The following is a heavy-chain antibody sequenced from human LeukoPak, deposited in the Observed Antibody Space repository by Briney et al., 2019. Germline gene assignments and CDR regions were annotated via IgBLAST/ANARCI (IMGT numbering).Heavy chain of an antibody. CDR3: ARVLRGYYYFDY. V-gene: IGHV3-30*14. Sequence: PGGSLRLSCAASGFTFSSYAMHWVHQAPGKGLEWVAVISYDGSNKYYADSVKGRFTISRDNSKNTLYLQMNSLRAEDTAVYYCARVLRGYYYFDYWGQGTLVTVSS. CDR1: GFTFSSYA. J-gene: IGHJ4*02. D-gene: IGHD3-22*01. CDR2: ISYDGSNK.